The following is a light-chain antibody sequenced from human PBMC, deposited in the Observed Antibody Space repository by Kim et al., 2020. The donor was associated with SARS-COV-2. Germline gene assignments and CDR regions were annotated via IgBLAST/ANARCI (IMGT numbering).Light chain of an antibody. CDR3: SSYTSSSTLV. CDR2: DVS. Sequence: GQSISVSSTGTSSEVGGYNYVSWDQQHPGKAPKLMIYDVSKRPSGVSNRFSGSKSGNTASLTISGLQAEDEADYYCSSYTSSSTLVFGTGTKVTVL. CDR1: SSEVGGYNY. J-gene: IGLJ1*01. V-gene: IGLV2-14*04.